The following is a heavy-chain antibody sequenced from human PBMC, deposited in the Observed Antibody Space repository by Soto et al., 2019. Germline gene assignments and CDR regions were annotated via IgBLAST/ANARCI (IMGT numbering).Heavy chain of an antibody. V-gene: IGHV3-30-3*02. CDR1: GFTFSSYA. CDR3: AKRSAYNLRDPLDD. CDR2: ISYDGSNK. J-gene: IGHJ4*02. D-gene: IGHD3-3*01. Sequence: PGGSLRLSCAASGFTFSSYAMHWVRQAPGKGLEWVAVISYDGSNKYYADSVKGRFTISRDNSKNTLYLQMNSLRAEDTAVYYCAKRSAYNLRDPLDDWCQGTLVTVPS.